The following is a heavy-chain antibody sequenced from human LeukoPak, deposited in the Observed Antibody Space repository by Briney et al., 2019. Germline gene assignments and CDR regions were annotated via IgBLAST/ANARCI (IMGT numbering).Heavy chain of an antibody. Sequence: SETLSLTCTVSGGSISSGGYYWSWIRQHPGKGLEWIGYIYYSGSTYYNPSLKRRVPISVDTSKNQFSLKLSSVTAADTAGYYCARGEWELLQSAFDIWGQGTMVTVSS. V-gene: IGHV4-31*03. CDR1: GGSISSGGYY. J-gene: IGHJ3*02. CDR2: IYYSGST. CDR3: ARGEWELLQSAFDI. D-gene: IGHD1-26*01.